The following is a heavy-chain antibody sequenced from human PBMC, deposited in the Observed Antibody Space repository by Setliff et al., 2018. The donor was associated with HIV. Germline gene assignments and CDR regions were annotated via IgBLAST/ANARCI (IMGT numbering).Heavy chain of an antibody. CDR2: RSPIFSTT. V-gene: IGHV1-69*05. CDR1: GGAYPTFA. D-gene: IGHD3-22*01. CDR3: AITSRGYSLQRGGAFDI. Sequence: ASVKVSCKASGGAYPTFAFNWVRQAPGQGLEWMGGRSPIFSTTNYAQKFQGRVTITTDESTSRAYMELSSLRSEDTAVYYCAITSRGYSLQRGGAFDIWGQGTLVTVSS. J-gene: IGHJ3*02.